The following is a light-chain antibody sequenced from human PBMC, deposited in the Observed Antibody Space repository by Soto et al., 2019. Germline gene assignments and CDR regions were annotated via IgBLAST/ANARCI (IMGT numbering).Light chain of an antibody. CDR1: QSVGTN. Sequence: IVMTQSPATLSLSPGERATLSCRASQSVGTNLAWYQQKPGQAPRLLIYDASTRATGLPARFSGRVSGAEFTLTISSLQSEDFAVYYCQHYNNWPLTFGAGTKVDIK. CDR2: DAS. V-gene: IGKV3-15*01. CDR3: QHYNNWPLT. J-gene: IGKJ4*01.